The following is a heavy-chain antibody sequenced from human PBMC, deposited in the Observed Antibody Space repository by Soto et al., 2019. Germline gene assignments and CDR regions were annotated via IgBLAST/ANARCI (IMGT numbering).Heavy chain of an antibody. V-gene: IGHV1-3*01. J-gene: IGHJ3*02. CDR1: GYTFTSYA. CDR2: INAGNGNT. Sequence: ASVKVSCKASGYTFTSYAMHWVRQAPGQRLEWMGWINAGNGNTKYSQKFQGRVTITRDTSASTAYMELSSLRSEDTAVYYCARVSRYFARTAFDIWGQGTMVTVSS. D-gene: IGHD3-9*01. CDR3: ARVSRYFARTAFDI.